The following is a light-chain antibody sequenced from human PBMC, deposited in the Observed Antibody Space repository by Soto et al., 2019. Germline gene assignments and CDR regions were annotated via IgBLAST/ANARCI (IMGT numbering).Light chain of an antibody. CDR3: QQYGTSPLT. CDR1: QSVNNDY. V-gene: IGKV3-20*01. J-gene: IGKJ4*01. Sequence: ETVLTQSPGTLSLSPGERATLSCRASQSVNNDYLAWYQQRPGLAPRLLIFGASGRATGIPARFSGSGSGTDFTLTISRLEPEDFAIYYCQQYGTSPLTFGGGTKVEIK. CDR2: GAS.